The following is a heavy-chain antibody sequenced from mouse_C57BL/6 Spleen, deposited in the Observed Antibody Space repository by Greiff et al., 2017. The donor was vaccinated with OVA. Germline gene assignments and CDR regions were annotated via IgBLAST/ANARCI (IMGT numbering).Heavy chain of an antibody. CDR2: IRSKSTNYAT. D-gene: IGHD2-3*01. CDR3: VREGGYYYVDY. CDR1: GFSFNTYA. Sequence: EADGGLVQPKGSLKLSCAASGFSFNTYALNWVRQAPGKGLEWVARIRSKSTNYATYYADSVKDRFTISRDDSESMLYLHMNNMKTADADIDYCVREGGYYYVDYWGQGTTLTVSS. V-gene: IGHV10-1*01. J-gene: IGHJ2*01.